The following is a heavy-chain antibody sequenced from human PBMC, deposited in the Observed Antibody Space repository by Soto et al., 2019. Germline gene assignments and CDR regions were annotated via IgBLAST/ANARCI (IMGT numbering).Heavy chain of an antibody. V-gene: IGHV3-48*01. D-gene: IGHD6-19*01. CDR1: GFTFSSYS. J-gene: IGHJ5*02. CDR3: ARTWYSSGWGWFDP. CDR2: ISGCGTTI. Sequence: GGSLRLSCAASGFTFSSYSMNWVRQAPGKGLEWVSYISGCGTTIYYADSVKGRFTVSRDNAKNSLYLQMNSLRAEDMAVYYCARTWYSSGWGWFDPWGQGTLVTVSS.